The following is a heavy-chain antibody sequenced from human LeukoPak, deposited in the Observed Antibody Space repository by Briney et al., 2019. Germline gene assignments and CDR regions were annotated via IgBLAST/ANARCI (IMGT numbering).Heavy chain of an antibody. J-gene: IGHJ4*02. CDR1: GGTFSSYA. CDR3: ARVDDILTGYFLGY. V-gene: IGHV1-69*05. D-gene: IGHD3-9*01. Sequence: ASVKVSCKASGGTFSSYAISWVRQAPGQGLEWMGGIIPIFGTANYAQKSQGRVTITTDESTSIAYMELSSLRSEDTAVYYCARVDDILTGYFLGYWGQGTLVTVSS. CDR2: IIPIFGTA.